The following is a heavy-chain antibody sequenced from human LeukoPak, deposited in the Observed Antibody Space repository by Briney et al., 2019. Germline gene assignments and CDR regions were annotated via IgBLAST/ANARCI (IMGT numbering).Heavy chain of an antibody. V-gene: IGHV3-9*01. CDR3: ARPRLEYCSGGSCFDAFDI. J-gene: IGHJ3*02. Sequence: GGSLRLSCAASGFTFDDYAMHWVRQAPGKGLEWVSGITWNSGTTGQADSVKGRFTISRDNARKSLYLEMNSLTAEDTAIYSCARPRLEYCSGGSCFDAFDIWGQGTMVTVSS. CDR2: ITWNSGTT. CDR1: GFTFDDYA. D-gene: IGHD2-15*01.